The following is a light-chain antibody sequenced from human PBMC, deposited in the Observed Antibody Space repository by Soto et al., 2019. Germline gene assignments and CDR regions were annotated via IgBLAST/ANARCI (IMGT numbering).Light chain of an antibody. CDR1: QSVSSSF. CDR2: RAS. V-gene: IGKV3-20*01. CDR3: QQYESSPPT. J-gene: IGKJ4*01. Sequence: EIVLTQCPDTLSLSAGERATLSCRATQSVSSSFLAWYHQKPGQAPRLLIYRASSRATGIPDRFTVSGSGTDFTLTNSRLEPEDVAVYYCQQYESSPPTFGGGTKVEIK.